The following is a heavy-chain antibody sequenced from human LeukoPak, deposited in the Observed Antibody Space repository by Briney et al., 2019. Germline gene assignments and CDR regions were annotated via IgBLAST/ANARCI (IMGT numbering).Heavy chain of an antibody. CDR2: IYYSGST. CDR3: ARSAYYSQFDF. V-gene: IGHV4-59*01. D-gene: IGHD3-22*01. Sequence: SETLSLTCAVYGGSFSGYYWSWIRQPPGKGLEWIGYIYYSGSTSYNPSLKSRVTISVDTSKNQFSLKLSSVTAADTAVYYCARSAYYSQFDFWGQGTLVTVSS. J-gene: IGHJ5*01. CDR1: GGSFSGYY.